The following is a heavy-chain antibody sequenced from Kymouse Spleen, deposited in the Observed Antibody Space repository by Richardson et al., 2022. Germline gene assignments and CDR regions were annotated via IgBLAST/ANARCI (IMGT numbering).Heavy chain of an antibody. V-gene: IGHV3-15*01. CDR2: IKSKTDGGTT. J-gene: IGHJ6*02. CDR1: GFTFSNAW. D-gene: IGHD3-10*01. Sequence: EVQLVESGGGLVKPGGSLRLSCAASGFTFSNAWMSWVRQAPGKGLEWVGRIKSKTDGGTTDYAAPVKGRFTISRDDSKNTLYLQMNSLKTEDTAVYYCTTIWFGELSRYYYYYGMDVWGQGTTVTVSS. CDR3: TTIWFGELSRYYYYYGMDV.